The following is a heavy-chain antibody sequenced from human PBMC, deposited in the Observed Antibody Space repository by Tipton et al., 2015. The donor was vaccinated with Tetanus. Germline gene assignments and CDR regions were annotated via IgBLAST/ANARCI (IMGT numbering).Heavy chain of an antibody. V-gene: IGHV4-39*01. Sequence: TLSLTCTVSGGSISSYYWGWIRQPPGKGLEWIGTIYYSGSTYYNPSLKSRVTISVDTSKNQFSLKLSSVTAADTAVYYCARPHYYDSSGYYYDQFFQHWGQGTLVAVSS. D-gene: IGHD3-22*01. J-gene: IGHJ1*01. CDR1: GGSISSYY. CDR2: IYYSGST. CDR3: ARPHYYDSSGYYYDQFFQH.